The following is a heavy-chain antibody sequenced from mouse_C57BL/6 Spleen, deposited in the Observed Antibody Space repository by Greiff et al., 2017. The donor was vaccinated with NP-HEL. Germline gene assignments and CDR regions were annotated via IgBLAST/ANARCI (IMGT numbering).Heavy chain of an antibody. Sequence: DVHLVESGGGLVKPGGSLKLSCAASGFTFSDYGMHWVRQAPEKGLEWVAYISSGSSTIYYADTVKGRFTISRDNAKNTLFLQMTSLRSEDTAMYYCARIATTVVASRAMDYWGQGTSVTVSS. D-gene: IGHD1-1*01. CDR2: ISSGSSTI. CDR1: GFTFSDYG. CDR3: ARIATTVVASRAMDY. J-gene: IGHJ4*01. V-gene: IGHV5-17*01.